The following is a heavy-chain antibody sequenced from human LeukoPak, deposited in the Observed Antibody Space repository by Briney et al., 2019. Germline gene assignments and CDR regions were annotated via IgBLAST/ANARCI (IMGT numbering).Heavy chain of an antibody. CDR2: IYYSGST. CDR1: GGSISSGDYY. CDR3: ARTLGPVLYYYYYMDV. V-gene: IGHV4-30-4*08. Sequence: PSETLSLTCTVSGGSISSGDYYWSWIRQPPGKGLEWIGYIYYSGSTYYNPSLKSRVTISVDTSKNQFSLKLSSVTAADTAVYYCARTLGPVLYYYYYMDVWGKGTTVTVSS. J-gene: IGHJ6*03.